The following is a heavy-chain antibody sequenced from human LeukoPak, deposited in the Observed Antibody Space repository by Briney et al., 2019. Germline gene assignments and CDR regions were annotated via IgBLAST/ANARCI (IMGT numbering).Heavy chain of an antibody. Sequence: SETLSLTCAVSGDSVGSFNWWSWVRQSPGRGLEWIGEVYHIGATTYNPSLRGRVTISVDKSENHLSLKLTSVTAADSAVYFCASKGYDSSVRYFQHWGQGTLVTVSS. V-gene: IGHV4-4*02. D-gene: IGHD3-22*01. CDR1: GDSVGSFNW. J-gene: IGHJ1*01. CDR2: VYHIGAT. CDR3: ASKGYDSSVRYFQH.